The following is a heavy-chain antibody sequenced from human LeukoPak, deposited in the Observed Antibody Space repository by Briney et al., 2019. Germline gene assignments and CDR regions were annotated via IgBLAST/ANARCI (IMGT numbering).Heavy chain of an antibody. CDR3: ARDKVVGATNFDF. CDR2: IKQDGGEQ. Sequence: EPGVSLRLSCAASGFTFSSYWMSWVRQAPGKGLEWVANIKQDGGEQNYVDSVKGRFTISRDNAKNSLYLQMNSLRAEDTALYYCARDKVVGATNFDFWGQGTLVTVSS. D-gene: IGHD1-26*01. CDR1: GFTFSSYW. J-gene: IGHJ4*02. V-gene: IGHV3-7*01.